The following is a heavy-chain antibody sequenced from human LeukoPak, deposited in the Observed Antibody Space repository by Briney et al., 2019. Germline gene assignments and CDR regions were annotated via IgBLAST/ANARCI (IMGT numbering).Heavy chain of an antibody. J-gene: IGHJ6*03. V-gene: IGHV4-59*01. CDR3: ARARYSGSYYHYYMDV. Sequence: SETLSLTCTVSGGSISSYYWSWIRQPPGKGLEWIGYIYYSGSTNYNPSLKSRVTISVDTSKNQFSLKLSSVTAADTAVYYCARARYSGSYYHYYMDVWGKGTTVTVSS. CDR1: GGSISSYY. D-gene: IGHD1-26*01. CDR2: IYYSGST.